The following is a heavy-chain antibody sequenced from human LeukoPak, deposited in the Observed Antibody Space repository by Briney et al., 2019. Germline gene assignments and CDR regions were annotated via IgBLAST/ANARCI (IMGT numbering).Heavy chain of an antibody. D-gene: IGHD6-13*01. CDR2: ISSSSSTI. V-gene: IGHV3-48*01. CDR1: GFTFSSYS. Sequence: GGSLRLSCAASGFTFSSYSMNWVRQAPGKGLEWVSYISSSSSTIYYADSVKGRFTISRDNAKNSLYLQMNSLRAEDTAVYYCAREGQQLAFDYWGQGTLVTVSS. CDR3: AREGQQLAFDY. J-gene: IGHJ4*02.